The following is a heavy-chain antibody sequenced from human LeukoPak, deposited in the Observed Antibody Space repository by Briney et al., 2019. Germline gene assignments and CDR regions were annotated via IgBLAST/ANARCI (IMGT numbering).Heavy chain of an antibody. J-gene: IGHJ3*02. D-gene: IGHD2-8*01. Sequence: ASVKVSCKASGYTFTDYYLHWVRQPPGQGLEWMGWINPDSGGTNFARKLQDRITMIRDRSISTAYMELNRMRFDDTAIYYCAREKYGVDADVLDIWGQGTMVTVSS. CDR1: GYTFTDYY. CDR2: INPDSGGT. CDR3: AREKYGVDADVLDI. V-gene: IGHV1-2*02.